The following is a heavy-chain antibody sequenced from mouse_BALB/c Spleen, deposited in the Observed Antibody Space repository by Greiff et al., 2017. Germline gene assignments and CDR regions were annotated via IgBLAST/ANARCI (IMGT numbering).Heavy chain of an antibody. CDR3: ARGRGVPEYFDY. J-gene: IGHJ2*01. CDR1: GFTFSSYA. Sequence: EVMLVESGGGLVKPGGSLKLSCAASGFTFSSYAMSWVRQTPEKRLEWVASISSGGSTYYPDSVKGRFTISRDNARNILYLQMSSLRSEDTAMYYCARGRGVPEYFDYWGQGTTLTVSS. V-gene: IGHV5-6-5*01. CDR2: ISSGGST.